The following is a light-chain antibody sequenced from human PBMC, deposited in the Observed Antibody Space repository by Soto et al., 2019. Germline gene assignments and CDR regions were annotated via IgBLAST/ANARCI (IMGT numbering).Light chain of an antibody. CDR3: QQHGTSPI. CDR1: QAVISIL. V-gene: IGKV3-20*01. CDR2: GAT. Sequence: EVVLTQSPGTLSLSPGERATLSCRASQAVISILLAGYQQKPGQAPRLIIYGATSRANGIPDRFSGSGSGTDFTLTVSRLEPEDFAVYYCQQHGTSPIFGGGTKVEIK. J-gene: IGKJ4*01.